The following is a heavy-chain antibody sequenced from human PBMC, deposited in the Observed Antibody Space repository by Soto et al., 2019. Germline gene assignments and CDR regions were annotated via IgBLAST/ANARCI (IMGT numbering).Heavy chain of an antibody. D-gene: IGHD4-17*01. J-gene: IGHJ1*01. CDR1: GYTFTSYG. CDR3: ARAYGDYSHFQH. CDR2: INAGNGNT. V-gene: IGHV1-3*01. Sequence: ASVKVSCKASGYTFTSYGISWVRQAPGQGLEWMGWINAGNGNTKYSQKFQGRVTITRDTSASTAYMELSSLRSEDTAVYYCARAYGDYSHFQHWGQGTLVTVSS.